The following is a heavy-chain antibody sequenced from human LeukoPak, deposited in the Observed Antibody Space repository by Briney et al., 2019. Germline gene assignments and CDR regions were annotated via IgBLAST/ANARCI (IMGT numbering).Heavy chain of an antibody. V-gene: IGHV3-23*01. D-gene: IGHD6-13*01. J-gene: IGHJ6*04. CDR1: GFTFSSYA. CDR2: ISGSGGST. CDR3: AKAISSWFYYGMNV. Sequence: GGSLRLSCAASGFTFSSYAMTWVRQAPGKGLEWVSGISGSGGSTYQEDSVKGRFTISRDNSKNTLYLQMSSLRAEDTAVYYCAKAISSWFYYGMNVWGKGTTVTVSS.